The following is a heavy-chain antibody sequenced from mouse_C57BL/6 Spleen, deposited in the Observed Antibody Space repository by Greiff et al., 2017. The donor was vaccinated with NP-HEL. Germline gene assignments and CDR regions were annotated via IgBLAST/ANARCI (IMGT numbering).Heavy chain of an antibody. Sequence: VQLQQSGAELVKPGASVKISCKASGYAFSSYWMNWVKQRPGKGLEWIGQIYPGDGDTNYNGKFKGKATLTADKSSSTAYLQLSSLPSEDSAVYFCARIQTAQATGDYWGQGTTLTVSS. CDR2: IYPGDGDT. J-gene: IGHJ2*01. CDR1: GYAFSSYW. D-gene: IGHD3-2*02. CDR3: ARIQTAQATGDY. V-gene: IGHV1-80*01.